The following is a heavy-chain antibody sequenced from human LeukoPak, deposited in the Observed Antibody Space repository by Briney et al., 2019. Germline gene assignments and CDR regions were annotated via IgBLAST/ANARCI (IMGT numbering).Heavy chain of an antibody. CDR1: GFTFSSYA. CDR3: AKLGGQELHNYYVAV. Sequence: GGSLRLSCGASGFTFSSYAGGWVRQAPGKGLGLVSGIIDSGESTYYANFAKGRFTISRDNSNNTLYLQMNSLRAEDTAVYYCAKLGGQELHNYYVAVCGKGTTVAVSS. CDR2: IIDSGEST. V-gene: IGHV3-23*01. D-gene: IGHD3-16*01. J-gene: IGHJ6*03.